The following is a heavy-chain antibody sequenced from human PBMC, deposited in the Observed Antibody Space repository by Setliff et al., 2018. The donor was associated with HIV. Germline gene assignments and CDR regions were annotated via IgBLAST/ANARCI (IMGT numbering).Heavy chain of an antibody. CDR2: IYTSGST. V-gene: IGHV4-4*07. D-gene: IGHD6-6*01. CDR3: ARQSPHYSSSSPFDY. CDR1: GGSISSYY. J-gene: IGHJ4*02. Sequence: PSETLSLTCTVSGGSISSYYWSWIRQPAGKGLEWIGRIYTSGSTNYNPSLKSRVTISADTSKNLLSLKLTSVIAADTAVYYCARQSPHYSSSSPFDYWGQGTLVTVSS.